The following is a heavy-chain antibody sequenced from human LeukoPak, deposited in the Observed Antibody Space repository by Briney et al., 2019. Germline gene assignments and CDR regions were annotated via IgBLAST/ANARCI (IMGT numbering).Heavy chain of an antibody. D-gene: IGHD4-17*01. CDR3: ARDRAMTTVTFDY. CDR1: GGSVSSSSYY. Sequence: PSETLSLTCTVSGGSVSSSSYYWGWIRQPPGKGLEWIGSVYYSGSTYHSPSLKSRVTISVDTSKNQFSLKLSSLTAADTAVYYCARDRAMTTVTFDYWGQGTLVTVSS. CDR2: VYYSGST. V-gene: IGHV4-39*07. J-gene: IGHJ4*02.